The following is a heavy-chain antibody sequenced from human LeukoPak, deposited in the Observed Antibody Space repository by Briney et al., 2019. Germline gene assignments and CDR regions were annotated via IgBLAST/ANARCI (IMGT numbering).Heavy chain of an antibody. D-gene: IGHD6-13*01. CDR2: ISGSGGST. Sequence: PGGSLRLSCAASGFTFSNYDMSWVRQAPGKGLGWVSTISGSGGSTYYADSVKGRFTISRDNSKNTLHLQMDSLRADDTAVYHCAKRSGYSSTWPFDYWGQGTLVTVSS. J-gene: IGHJ4*02. V-gene: IGHV3-23*01. CDR1: GFTFSNYD. CDR3: AKRSGYSSTWPFDY.